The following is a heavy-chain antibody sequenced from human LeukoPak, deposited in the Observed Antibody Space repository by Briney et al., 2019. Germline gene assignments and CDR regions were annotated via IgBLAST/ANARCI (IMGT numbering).Heavy chain of an antibody. CDR2: FDFEDGET. V-gene: IGHV1-24*01. D-gene: IGHD1-26*01. Sequence: GASVKVSCKVSGYSLSELSIHWVRQAPGKGLEWMGGFDFEDGETLFAPKFRGRLTVTEDTSTDTTYMELSSLAYDDTAVYYCATETPPSGTYSVHFDSWGQGTLVTFSS. J-gene: IGHJ4*02. CDR1: GYSLSELS. CDR3: ATETPPSGTYSVHFDS.